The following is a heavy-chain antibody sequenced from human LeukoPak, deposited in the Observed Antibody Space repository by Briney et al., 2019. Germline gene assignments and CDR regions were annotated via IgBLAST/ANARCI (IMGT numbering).Heavy chain of an antibody. Sequence: EASVKVSCKASGYTFTSYGISWVRQAPGQGLEWMGWISAYNGNTNYAQKLQGRVTMTTDTSTSTAYMELRSLRSDDTAVYYCARVNGNFYDSKGYYHHFDYWGQGTLVTVSS. CDR1: GYTFTSYG. CDR2: ISAYNGNT. V-gene: IGHV1-18*01. J-gene: IGHJ4*02. D-gene: IGHD3-22*01. CDR3: ARVNGNFYDSKGYYHHFDY.